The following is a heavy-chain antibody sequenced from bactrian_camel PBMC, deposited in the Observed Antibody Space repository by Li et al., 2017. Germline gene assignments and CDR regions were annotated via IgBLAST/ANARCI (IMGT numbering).Heavy chain of an antibody. CDR1: GYDDKSGC. D-gene: IGHD1*01. J-gene: IGHJ7*01. Sequence: VQLVESGGGSVQAGESLTLSCALSGYDDKSGCLGWSRQASGKEREIVAAIDTDGSTSYADSVKGRFTISKDKNTLYLQMNSLKPEDTGTYYCAADLSEVAATYCDGGPHMTFYGMDYWGRGTQVTVS. CDR2: IDTDGST. V-gene: IGHV3S53*01.